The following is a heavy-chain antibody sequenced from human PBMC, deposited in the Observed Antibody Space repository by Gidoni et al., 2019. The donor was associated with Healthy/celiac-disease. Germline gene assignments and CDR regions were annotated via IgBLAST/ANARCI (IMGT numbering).Heavy chain of an antibody. Sequence: EVQLVESGGGLVQPGGSLRLSCAASGVTFSSYWMSWVSQAPGKGLEWVANIKQDGSEKYYVDSVKGRFTISRDNAKNSLYLQMNSLRAEDTAVYYCARDPGYYGMDVWGQGTTVTVSS. CDR2: IKQDGSEK. CDR1: GVTFSSYW. V-gene: IGHV3-7*03. CDR3: ARDPGYYGMDV. J-gene: IGHJ6*02.